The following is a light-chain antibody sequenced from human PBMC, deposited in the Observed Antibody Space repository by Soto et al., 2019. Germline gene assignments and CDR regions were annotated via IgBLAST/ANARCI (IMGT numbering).Light chain of an antibody. V-gene: IGLV2-14*03. CDR1: SSDVGAYNF. CDR3: TSWTTSTTMI. Sequence: QSALTQPASVSGSPGQSITISCTGTSSDVGAYNFVSWYQQHPGKAPKLMIYDVNNRPSGVSNRFSGSKSGNTASLTISGLQEEDEDDDYCTSWTTSTTMIFGGGTKLTVL. CDR2: DVN. J-gene: IGLJ2*01.